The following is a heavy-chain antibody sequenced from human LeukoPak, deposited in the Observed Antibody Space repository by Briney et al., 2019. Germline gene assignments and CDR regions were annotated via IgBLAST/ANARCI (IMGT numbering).Heavy chain of an antibody. CDR2: IDGSGAST. J-gene: IGHJ4*02. CDR3: AKDQYDYVWGSRFDS. CDR1: GFTFSSYA. Sequence: GGSLRLSCAASGFTFSSYAMSWVRQAPGKGLEWVSAIDGSGASTYYADSVKGRFTISRDNSRNTLYLQMNSLRAEDTALYYCAKDQYDYVWGSRFDSWGQGTLVTVSS. V-gene: IGHV3-23*01. D-gene: IGHD3-16*01.